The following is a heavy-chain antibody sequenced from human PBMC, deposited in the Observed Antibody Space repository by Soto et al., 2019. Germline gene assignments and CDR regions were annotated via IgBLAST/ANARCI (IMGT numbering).Heavy chain of an antibody. J-gene: IGHJ3*02. CDR1: GYTFTSYA. D-gene: IGHD4-17*01. CDR3: ARIAWDFGGGGAFDI. V-gene: IGHV1-3*01. CDR2: INAGNGNT. Sequence: QVQLVQSGAEVKKPGASVKVSCKASGYTFTSYAMHWVRQAPGQRLEWMGWINAGNGNTKYSQKFQGRVTLTRDTSASTAYMELGSLRFEDTDVYYCARIAWDFGGGGAFDIWGQGTMVTVSS.